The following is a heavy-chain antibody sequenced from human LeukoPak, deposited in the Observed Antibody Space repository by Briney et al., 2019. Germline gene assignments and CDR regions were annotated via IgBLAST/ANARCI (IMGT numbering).Heavy chain of an antibody. CDR1: GDSISNYY. D-gene: IGHD4-17*01. CDR2: TSYSGST. Sequence: SETLSLTCTVSGDSISNYYWMWIRQPPGKGLEWIGHTSYSGSTSFNPSLKSRVTISVDTSKNQFSLKLSSVTAADTAVYYCAKGYGDYVGWFDPWGQGTLVTVSS. CDR3: AKGYGDYVGWFDP. J-gene: IGHJ5*02. V-gene: IGHV4-59*01.